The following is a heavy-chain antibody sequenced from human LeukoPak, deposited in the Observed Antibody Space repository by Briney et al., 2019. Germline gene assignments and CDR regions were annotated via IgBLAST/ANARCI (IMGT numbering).Heavy chain of an antibody. CDR1: RFTFSDYS. Sequence: GGSLRLSCAASRFTFSDYSMNWVRQAPGKGLQWVASISSGSVYIYYADSMKGRFTISRDNAKNSMYLQMYSLRAEDTAVYYCARGPRYISATGPYYFDYWGQGTPVTVPS. J-gene: IGHJ4*02. CDR3: ARGPRYISATGPYYFDY. D-gene: IGHD6-13*01. V-gene: IGHV3-21*01. CDR2: ISSGSVYI.